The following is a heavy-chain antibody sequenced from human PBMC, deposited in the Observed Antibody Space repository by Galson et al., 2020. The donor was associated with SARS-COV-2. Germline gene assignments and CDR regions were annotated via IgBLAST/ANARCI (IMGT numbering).Heavy chain of an antibody. CDR3: ARGRQGVVPSPVLGLGPFYSYYYMDV. J-gene: IGHJ6*03. CDR1: CGSFSGYS. Sequence: SETLSLTCAVYCGSFSGYSWTWIRQAPGKGLEWIGEIKSGGDTKYSPSLGSRVTLSVDTSRNQFSLKLTSVSVADTALYFCARGRQGVVPSPVLGLGPFYSYYYMDVWGKGTTVIVSS. D-gene: IGHD3-16*01. V-gene: IGHV4-34*01. CDR2: IKSGGDT.